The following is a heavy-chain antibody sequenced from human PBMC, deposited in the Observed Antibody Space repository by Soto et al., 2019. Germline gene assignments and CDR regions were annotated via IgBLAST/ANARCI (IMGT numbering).Heavy chain of an antibody. CDR3: ARRRRYYGSGSYYSWPYTYDY. CDR2: IYYSGST. Sequence: SETLSLTCTVSGGSISSSSYYWGWIRQPPGKGLEWIGSIYYSGSTYYNPSLKSRVTISVDTSKNQFSLKLSSVTAADTAVYYCARRRRYYGSGSYYSWPYTYDYWGQGTLVTVSS. J-gene: IGHJ4*02. V-gene: IGHV4-39*01. CDR1: GGSISSSSYY. D-gene: IGHD3-10*01.